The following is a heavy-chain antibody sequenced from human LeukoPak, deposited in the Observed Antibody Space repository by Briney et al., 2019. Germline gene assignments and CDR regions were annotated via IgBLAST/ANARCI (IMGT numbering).Heavy chain of an antibody. V-gene: IGHV4-59*01. CDR2: IYYSGST. CDR3: ARRVADPSYNWFDP. J-gene: IGHJ5*02. CDR1: GFTFSNYA. Sequence: GSLRLSCAVSGFTFSNYAMSWVRQAPGKGLEWIGYIYYSGSTNYNPSLKSRVTISVDTSKNQFSLKLSSVTAADTAVYYCARRVADPSYNWFDPWGQGTLVTVSS. D-gene: IGHD2-15*01.